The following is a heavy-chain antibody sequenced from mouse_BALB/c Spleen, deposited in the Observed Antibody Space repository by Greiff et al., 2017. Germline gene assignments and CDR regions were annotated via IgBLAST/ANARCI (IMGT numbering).Heavy chain of an antibody. V-gene: IGHV1-5*01. CDR1: GYSFTSYW. D-gene: IGHD1-1*01. J-gene: IGHJ4*01. Sequence: EVQGVESGTVLARPGASVKMSCKASGYSFTSYWMHWVKQRPGQGLEWIGAIYPGNSDTSYNQKFKGKAKLTAVTSASTAYMELSSLTNEDSAVYYCTRGLYYGDAMDYWGQGTSVTVSS. CDR3: TRGLYYGDAMDY. CDR2: IYPGNSDT.